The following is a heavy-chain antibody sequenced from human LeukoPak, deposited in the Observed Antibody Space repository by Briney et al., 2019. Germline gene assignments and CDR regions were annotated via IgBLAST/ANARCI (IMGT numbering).Heavy chain of an antibody. V-gene: IGHV4-39*07. CDR1: GGSISSSSYY. CDR3: ARAQTKNALFDY. Sequence: SETLSLTCTVSGGSISSSSYYWGWIRQPPGKGLEWIGSIYYSGSTYYNPSLKSRVTISVDTSKNQFSLKLSSVTAADTAVYYCARAQTKNALFDYWGQGTLVTVSS. J-gene: IGHJ4*02. D-gene: IGHD2-2*01. CDR2: IYYSGST.